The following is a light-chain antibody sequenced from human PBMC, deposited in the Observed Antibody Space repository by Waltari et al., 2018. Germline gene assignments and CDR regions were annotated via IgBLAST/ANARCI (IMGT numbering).Light chain of an antibody. CDR3: ASHTSRTTWV. CDR1: IRDLGAYNY. CDR2: DVT. J-gene: IGLJ3*02. Sequence: QSALTQPASVSGSPGQSITIPCAGTIRDLGAYNYLCRYQQHPGKAPKLMIYDVTKSPSGVSNRFSGSKSGNTASLTISGLQAEDEADYYCASHTSRTTWVFGGGTKVTVL. V-gene: IGLV2-14*01.